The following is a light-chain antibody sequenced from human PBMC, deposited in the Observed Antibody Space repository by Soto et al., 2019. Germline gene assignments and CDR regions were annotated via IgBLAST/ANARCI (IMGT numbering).Light chain of an antibody. CDR2: EGT. CDR3: CSFAGSSTYV. V-gene: IGLV2-23*01. J-gene: IGLJ1*01. CDR1: SRDVGSYNL. Sequence: QSVLTQPASVSESPGQSITISCTGTSRDVGSYNLVSWYQQHPGNAPKLIIYEGTKRPSGVSYRFSGSKSGNTASLTISGLQEEDEGDYHCCSFAGSSTYVFGTGTKVTVL.